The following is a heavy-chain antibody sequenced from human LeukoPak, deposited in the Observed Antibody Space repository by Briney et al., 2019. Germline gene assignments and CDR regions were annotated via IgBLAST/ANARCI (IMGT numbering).Heavy chain of an antibody. V-gene: IGHV4-61*02. CDR1: GGSISSGSYY. D-gene: IGHD4-23*01. Sequence: SETLSLTCTVSGGSISSGSYYWSWIRQPAGKGLEWIGRIYTSGSTNYNPSLKSRVTISVDTSKNQFSLKLSSVTAADTAVYYCARATVVDYYHYYYMDVWGKGTTVTVSS. J-gene: IGHJ6*03. CDR2: IYTSGST. CDR3: ARATVVDYYHYYYMDV.